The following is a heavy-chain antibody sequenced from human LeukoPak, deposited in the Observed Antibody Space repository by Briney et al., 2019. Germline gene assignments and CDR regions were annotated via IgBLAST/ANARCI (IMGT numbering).Heavy chain of an antibody. J-gene: IGHJ6*02. CDR2: IYHSGDT. Sequence: SETLSLTCTVSGGSISTFYWNWIRQPPGKGLEWIGYIYHSGDTRYNPSLKSRVTISVDTSKSQFSLKVSSVTAADTAVYYCVREVTMVRGVITFYHYNGMDVWGQGTAVTVSS. CDR3: VREVTMVRGVITFYHYNGMDV. V-gene: IGHV4-59*01. D-gene: IGHD3-10*01. CDR1: GGSISTFY.